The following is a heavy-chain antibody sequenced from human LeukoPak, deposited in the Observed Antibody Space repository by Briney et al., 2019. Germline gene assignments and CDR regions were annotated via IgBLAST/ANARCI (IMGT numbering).Heavy chain of an antibody. CDR1: GYTFTSYG. CDR3: ARDHSYRPTYYCDSNLDY. Sequence: ASVKVSCKASGYTFTSYGISWVRQAPGQGLEWMGWISAYNGNTNYAQKLQGRVTMTTDTSTSTAYMELRSLRSDDTAVYYCARDHSYRPTYYCDSNLDYWGQGTLVTVSS. J-gene: IGHJ4*02. CDR2: ISAYNGNT. D-gene: IGHD3-22*01. V-gene: IGHV1-18*01.